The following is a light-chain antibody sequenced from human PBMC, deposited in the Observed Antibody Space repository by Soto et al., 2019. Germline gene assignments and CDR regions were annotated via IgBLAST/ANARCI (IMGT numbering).Light chain of an antibody. CDR2: AAS. Sequence: AVRMTQSPSSLSASTGDRVTITCRASQGISSYLAWYQQKPGEAPKLLIYAASTLQSGVPSRFSGSGSGTDFTLTISCLQSEDFATYYCQQYYSYPWTFGQGTKVDIK. CDR1: QGISSY. J-gene: IGKJ1*01. CDR3: QQYYSYPWT. V-gene: IGKV1-8*01.